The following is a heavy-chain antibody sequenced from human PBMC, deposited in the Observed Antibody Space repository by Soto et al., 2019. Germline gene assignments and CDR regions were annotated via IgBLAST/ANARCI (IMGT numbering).Heavy chain of an antibody. Sequence: SVKVSCKASGGTFNNYPITWVRQAPGQGLEWMGSIIPMSGAIYHAQKFRGRVTISADGSTGTINMGLSGLRSDDTAVYYCARDCYYGSGSFCGGGGGGHGMDVWGQGTTVTVSS. J-gene: IGHJ6*02. D-gene: IGHD3-10*01. CDR1: GGTFNNYP. CDR2: IIPMSGAI. V-gene: IGHV1-69*13. CDR3: ARDCYYGSGSFCGGGGGGHGMDV.